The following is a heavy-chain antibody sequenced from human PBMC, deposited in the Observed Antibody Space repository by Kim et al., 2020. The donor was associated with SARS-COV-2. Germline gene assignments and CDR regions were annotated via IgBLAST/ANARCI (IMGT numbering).Heavy chain of an antibody. D-gene: IGHD2-2*01. CDR1: GFTFTTYD. Sequence: ASVKVSCKASGFTFTTYDITWVRQAPGQGLEWMGWINAYNSDTNYAQKLQGRVTMTTDTSTSTAYMELRSLRSDDTAVYYCARPIVVPTAKGYFHLWGRGTLVSVSS. V-gene: IGHV1-18*01. J-gene: IGHJ2*01. CDR2: INAYNSDT. CDR3: ARPIVVPTAKGYFHL.